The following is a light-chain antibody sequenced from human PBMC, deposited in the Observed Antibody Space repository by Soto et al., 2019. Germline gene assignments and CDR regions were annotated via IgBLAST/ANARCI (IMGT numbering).Light chain of an antibody. CDR1: QSISNY. CDR2: AAS. V-gene: IGKV1-39*01. Sequence: DIQMTQSPSSLSASVGDRVTITCRASQSISNYLNCYQQKPGKGPKLLIYAASSLESGIPSRFSGSGSGTEFTLTISSLHPEDLATYYCQQSYSTPLTFGGWTKVEIK. J-gene: IGKJ4*01. CDR3: QQSYSTPLT.